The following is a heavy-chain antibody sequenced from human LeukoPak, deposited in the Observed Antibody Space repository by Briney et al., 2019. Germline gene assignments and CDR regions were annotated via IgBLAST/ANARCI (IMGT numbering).Heavy chain of an antibody. Sequence: GGSLRLSCGASGFILSNSAMTWVRQAPGKGLEWVSGIDTKGTRTYYADSVKGRFTISRDNSKNTLFLQMNSLRAEDTAVYYCVKEVVATIPPLWGQGTLVTLSS. CDR1: GFILSNSA. CDR3: VKEVVATIPPL. CDR2: IDTKGTRT. J-gene: IGHJ4*02. V-gene: IGHV3-23*01. D-gene: IGHD5-12*01.